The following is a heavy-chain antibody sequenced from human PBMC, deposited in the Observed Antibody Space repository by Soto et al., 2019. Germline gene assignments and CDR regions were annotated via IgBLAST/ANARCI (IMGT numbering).Heavy chain of an antibody. Sequence: PGESLKISCKGSGYSFTSYWIGWVRQMPGKGLEWMGIIYPGDSDTRYSPSFQGQVTISADKSISTAYLQWSSLKASDTAMYYCASPHKDWNYGFAFDIWGQGTMVTVSS. CDR3: ASPHKDWNYGFAFDI. V-gene: IGHV5-51*01. CDR1: GYSFTSYW. CDR2: IYPGDSDT. D-gene: IGHD1-7*01. J-gene: IGHJ3*02.